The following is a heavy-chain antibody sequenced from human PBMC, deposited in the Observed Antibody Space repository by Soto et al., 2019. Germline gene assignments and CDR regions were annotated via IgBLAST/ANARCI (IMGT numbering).Heavy chain of an antibody. J-gene: IGHJ5*02. V-gene: IGHV4-61*01. Sequence: SETLSLTCTVSAGSVTSGSYYWSWIRQPPGNGLERIGYIYYSGSTNYNPSLKSRVTISVDTSKNHFSLKLSSVTAADTAVYYCARESPNWFDPWGQGTLVTVSS. CDR2: IYYSGST. CDR1: AGSVTSGSYY. CDR3: ARESPNWFDP.